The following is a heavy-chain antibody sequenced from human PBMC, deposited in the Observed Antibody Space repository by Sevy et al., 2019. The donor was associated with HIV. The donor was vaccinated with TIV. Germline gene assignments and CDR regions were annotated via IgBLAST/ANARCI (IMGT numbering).Heavy chain of an antibody. CDR1: GFTFSSYS. V-gene: IGHV3-48*01. CDR3: ARDGGYTDQGMDV. J-gene: IGHJ6*02. CDR2: IDSSSSNR. Sequence: GGSLRLSCAASGFTFSSYSMNWVRQAPGKGLEWLSYIDSSSSNRYYAESVKVRFTVSRDNAKKSLYVQMNSLRGEDTAVYYCARDGGYTDQGMDVWGQGTTVTVSS. D-gene: IGHD3-16*01.